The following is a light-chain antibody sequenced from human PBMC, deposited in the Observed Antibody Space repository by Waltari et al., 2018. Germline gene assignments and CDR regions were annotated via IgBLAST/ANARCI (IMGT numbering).Light chain of an antibody. V-gene: IGKV3-11*01. CDR2: DTS. Sequence: EIVLTQSPATLSLSPGERATLSCRGSQSVNWYLDWYQQRPGQAPRLLIYDTSNRATGIPARFSGSGSETDFTLTISRLEPDDSAVYYCQQRRNWPLTFGGGTKVEIK. J-gene: IGKJ4*01. CDR1: QSVNWY. CDR3: QQRRNWPLT.